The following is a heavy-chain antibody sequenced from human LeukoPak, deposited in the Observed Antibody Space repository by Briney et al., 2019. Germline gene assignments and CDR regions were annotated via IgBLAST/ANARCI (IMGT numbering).Heavy chain of an antibody. V-gene: IGHV3-30*18. Sequence: GGSLRLSCAASGFTVSNTYMTWVRQAPGKGLEWVAVISYDGSNKYCADSVKGRFTISRDNSKNTLYLQMNSLRAEDTAVYYCAKALRLKPWYYFDYWGQGTLVTVSS. J-gene: IGHJ4*02. CDR2: ISYDGSNK. CDR1: GFTVSNTY. CDR3: AKALRLKPWYYFDY. D-gene: IGHD5-12*01.